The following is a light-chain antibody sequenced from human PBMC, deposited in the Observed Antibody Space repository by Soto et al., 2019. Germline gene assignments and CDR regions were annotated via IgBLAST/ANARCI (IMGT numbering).Light chain of an antibody. CDR2: GAS. CDR3: QQYGSSPLT. J-gene: IGKJ4*01. V-gene: IGKV3-20*01. Sequence: EIVLTQSPGTLSLSPGERATLSCRNSQSVSSSYLAWYQQKPGQAPRLLIYGASSRATGIPDRFSGSVSGTDFTLTISRLEPEDFAVYYCQQYGSSPLTFGGGTKVDIK. CDR1: QSVSSSY.